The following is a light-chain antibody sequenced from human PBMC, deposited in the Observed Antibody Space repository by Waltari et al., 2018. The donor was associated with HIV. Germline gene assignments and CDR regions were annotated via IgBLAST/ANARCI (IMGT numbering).Light chain of an antibody. CDR1: CSDVATYKL. Sequence: QSALTQPASVSGSPGQSITISCTRTCSDVATYKLVSWYQQHPGKAPKLMIYEVSKRPSGVSDRFSGSKSGDTASLTISGLQAEDEADYYCCSYVSNVIFGGGTKLTVL. CDR2: EVS. CDR3: CSYVSNVI. J-gene: IGLJ2*01. V-gene: IGLV2-23*02.